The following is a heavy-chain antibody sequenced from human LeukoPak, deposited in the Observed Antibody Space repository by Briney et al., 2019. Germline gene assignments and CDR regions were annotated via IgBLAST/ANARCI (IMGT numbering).Heavy chain of an antibody. D-gene: IGHD2-21*02. Sequence: GGSLRLSCAASGFTFSTHGMSWVRQAPGKGLEWVSAISGSGGSTFYADSVKGRFTISRDSSKNTLFLQVNSLRAEDTAVYYCAKETELTVSALFDHWGQGTLVTVSS. CDR2: ISGSGGST. J-gene: IGHJ4*02. CDR1: GFTFSTHG. CDR3: AKETELTVSALFDH. V-gene: IGHV3-23*01.